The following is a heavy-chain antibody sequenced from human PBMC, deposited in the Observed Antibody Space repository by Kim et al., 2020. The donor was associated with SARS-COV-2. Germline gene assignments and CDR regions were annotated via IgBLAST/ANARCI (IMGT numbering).Heavy chain of an antibody. V-gene: IGHV4-59*01. CDR3: ARNVAGLLWFGESNYWFDP. J-gene: IGHJ5*02. D-gene: IGHD3-10*01. Sequence: SRVTISVDTSKNQFSLKLSSVTAADTAVYYCARNVAGLLWFGESNYWFDPWGQGTLVTVSS.